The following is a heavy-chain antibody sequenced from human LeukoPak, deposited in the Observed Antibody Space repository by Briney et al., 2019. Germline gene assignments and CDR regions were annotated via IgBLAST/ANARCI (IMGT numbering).Heavy chain of an antibody. CDR2: IYHSGST. D-gene: IGHD6-19*01. CDR1: VGSISSGGYS. V-gene: IGHV4-30-2*01. J-gene: IGHJ4*02. Sequence: SETLSLTSAVSVGSISSGGYSWSWIRQPPGKGLEWIGYIYHSGSTYYNPSLKSRVTISVDRSKNQFSLKLSSVTAADTAVYYCAGGYSSGWYAYPLFDYWGQGTPVTVSS. CDR3: AGGYSSGWYAYPLFDY.